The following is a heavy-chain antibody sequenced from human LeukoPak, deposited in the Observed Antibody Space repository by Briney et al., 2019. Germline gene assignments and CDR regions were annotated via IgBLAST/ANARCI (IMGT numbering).Heavy chain of an antibody. V-gene: IGHV3-20*04. Sequence: RPGGSLRLSCAASGFTFDDYGMSWVRQAPGKGLEWALVLIGNGGSTGYTDSVKGRLTISRDNAKNSLYLQMNSLRAEDTALYYCARAYGYCSSTSCYNAFDIWGQGTMVTVSS. CDR2: LIGNGGST. D-gene: IGHD2-2*02. CDR1: GFTFDDYG. CDR3: ARAYGYCSSTSCYNAFDI. J-gene: IGHJ3*02.